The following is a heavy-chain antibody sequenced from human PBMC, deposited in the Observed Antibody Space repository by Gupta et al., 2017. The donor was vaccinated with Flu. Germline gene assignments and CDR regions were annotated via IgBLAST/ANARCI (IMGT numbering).Heavy chain of an antibody. Sequence: LEWVSLITWDGSTTYYADSVKGRFTISRDNSKNSLYLQMSSLTTEDTALYYCVKEGPMATTLYFDYWGQGTLVTVSS. D-gene: IGHD5-24*01. V-gene: IGHV3-43*01. CDR2: ITWDGSTT. J-gene: IGHJ4*02. CDR3: VKEGPMATTLYFDY.